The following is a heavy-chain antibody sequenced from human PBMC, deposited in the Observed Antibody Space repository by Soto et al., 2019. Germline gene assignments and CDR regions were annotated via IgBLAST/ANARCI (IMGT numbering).Heavy chain of an antibody. J-gene: IGHJ6*02. Sequence: SLRLSCAASGFTFSSYEMNWVRQAPGKGLEWVSYISSSGSTIYYADSVKGRFTISRDNAKNSLYLQMNSLRAEDTAVYYCARDDPPTAEESNYYYYYGMDVWGQGTTVTVSS. CDR2: ISSSGSTI. CDR3: ARDDPPTAEESNYYYYYGMDV. V-gene: IGHV3-48*03. CDR1: GFTFSSYE. D-gene: IGHD1-26*01.